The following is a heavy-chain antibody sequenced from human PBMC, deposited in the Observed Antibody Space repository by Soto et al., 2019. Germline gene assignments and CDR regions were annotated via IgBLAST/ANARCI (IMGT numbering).Heavy chain of an antibody. CDR1: GFTFSSYG. J-gene: IGHJ4*02. CDR2: INTDGSGT. CDR3: ERDRQGPQHYFDY. D-gene: IGHD6-6*01. Sequence: EGSLRLSCAASGFTFSSYGMHWVRQAPGKGLVWVSRINTDGSGTTYADSVKGRFTISRDNAKNMVYLQMNSLRAEDTAVYYWERDRQGPQHYFDYWGLLPMVPVSP. V-gene: IGHV3-74*01.